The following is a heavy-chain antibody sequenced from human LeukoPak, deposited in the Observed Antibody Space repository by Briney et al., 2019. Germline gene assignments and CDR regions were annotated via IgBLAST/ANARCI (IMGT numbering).Heavy chain of an antibody. V-gene: IGHV1-69*13. CDR2: IIPIFGTA. J-gene: IGHJ4*02. D-gene: IGHD3-3*01. Sequence: ASVKVSCKASGGTFSSYAISWVRQAPGQGLEWMGGIIPIFGTANYAQKFQGRVTITADESTSTAYMELSSLRSEGTAVYYCARGSRVTIFGVVIPYYFDYWGQGTLVTVSS. CDR3: ARGSRVTIFGVVIPYYFDY. CDR1: GGTFSSYA.